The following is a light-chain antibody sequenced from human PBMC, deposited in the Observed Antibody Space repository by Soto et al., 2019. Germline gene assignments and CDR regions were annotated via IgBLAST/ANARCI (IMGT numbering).Light chain of an antibody. CDR2: HVT. CDR1: SSDIGHYDY. V-gene: IGLV2-14*03. J-gene: IGLJ1*01. Sequence: QSALTQPASVSGSPGQSITISFTGTSSDIGHYDYVSWYQQHPGKAPTLMIYHVTDRPSGVSNRYSGSKSGNSASLTISGLQADDEADYYCCSLTTSHTYVFGSGTKVTVL. CDR3: CSLTTSHTYV.